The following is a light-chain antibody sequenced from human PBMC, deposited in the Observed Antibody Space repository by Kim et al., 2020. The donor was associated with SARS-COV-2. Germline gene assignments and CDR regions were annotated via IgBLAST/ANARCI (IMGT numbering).Light chain of an antibody. V-gene: IGLV9-49*01. Sequence: QPVLTQPPSASASLGASVTLTCTLSSGYSNYKVDWYQQRPGKGPRFVMRVGTGGIVGSKGDGIPHRFSVLGSGLNRYLTIKNIQEEDESDYHCGADHGSGSNFVYVFGTGTKVTVL. CDR1: SGYSNYK. CDR2: VGTGGIVG. CDR3: GADHGSGSNFVYV. J-gene: IGLJ1*01.